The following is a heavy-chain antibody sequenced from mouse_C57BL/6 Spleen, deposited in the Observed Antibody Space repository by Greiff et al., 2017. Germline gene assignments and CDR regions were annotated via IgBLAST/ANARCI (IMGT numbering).Heavy chain of an antibody. CDR3: ARPIYRRAWFAY. V-gene: IGHV1-78*01. CDR1: GYNFTDHT. CDR2: IYPRDGST. Sequence: VQLQQSDAELVKPGASVKISCKVSGYNFTDHTIHWMKQRPEQGLEWIGYIYPRDGSTKYNEKFKGKATLTADKSSSTAYMQLNSLTSEESAVYFCARPIYRRAWFAYWGQGTLVTVSA. J-gene: IGHJ3*01. D-gene: IGHD2-1*01.